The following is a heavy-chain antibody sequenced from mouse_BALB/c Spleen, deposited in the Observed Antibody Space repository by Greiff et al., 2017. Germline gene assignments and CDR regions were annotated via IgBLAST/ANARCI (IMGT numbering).Heavy chain of an antibody. Sequence: LVKTGASVKISCKASGYSFTGYYMHWVKQSHGKSLEWIGYISCYNGATSYNQKFKGKATFTVDTSSSTAYMQFNSLTSEDSAVYYCAKPYDYDVAWFADWGQGTLVTVSA. J-gene: IGHJ3*01. CDR2: ISCYNGAT. D-gene: IGHD2-4*01. CDR1: GYSFTGYY. CDR3: AKPYDYDVAWFAD. V-gene: IGHV1S34*01.